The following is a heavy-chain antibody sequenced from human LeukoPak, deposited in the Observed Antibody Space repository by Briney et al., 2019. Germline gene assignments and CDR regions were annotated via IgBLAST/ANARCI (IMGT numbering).Heavy chain of an antibody. Sequence: SETLSLTCTVSGGSISSGSYYWSWIRQPAGKGLEWIGRIYTSGSTNYNPSLKSRVTISVDTSKNQFSLKLSSVTAADTAAYYCARGYCSSTSCYNYYYGMDVWGQGTTVTVSS. CDR2: IYTSGST. CDR3: ARGYCSSTSCYNYYYGMDV. J-gene: IGHJ6*02. CDR1: GGSISSGSYY. D-gene: IGHD2-2*02. V-gene: IGHV4-61*02.